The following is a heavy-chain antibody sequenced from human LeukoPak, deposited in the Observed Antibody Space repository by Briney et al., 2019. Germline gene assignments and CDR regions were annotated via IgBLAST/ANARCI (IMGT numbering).Heavy chain of an antibody. V-gene: IGHV1-18*01. Sequence: ASVRVSCKASGYTFTNYGISWVRQAPGQGLEWMGWISAYNGNTDYAQKLQGRVSMTTDTSTSTAYMELRSLRSDDTAVYYCARARTYSSSWFDAFEMWGQGTVVTVSS. CDR3: ARARTYSSSWFDAFEM. CDR1: GYTFTNYG. D-gene: IGHD6-13*01. J-gene: IGHJ3*02. CDR2: ISAYNGNT.